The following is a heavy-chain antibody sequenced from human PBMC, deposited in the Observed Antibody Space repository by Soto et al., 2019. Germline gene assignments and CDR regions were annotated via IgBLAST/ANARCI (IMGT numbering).Heavy chain of an antibody. CDR1: GFTFSSYA. J-gene: IGHJ4*02. D-gene: IGHD3-22*01. CDR2: ISYDGSNK. V-gene: IGHV3-30-3*01. Sequence: PGGSLRLSCAASGFTFSSYAMHWVRQAPGKGLEWVAVISYDGSNKYYADSVKGRFTISRDNSKNTLYLQMNSLRAEDTAVYYCAREIDDSSGYTLDYWGQGT. CDR3: AREIDDSSGYTLDY.